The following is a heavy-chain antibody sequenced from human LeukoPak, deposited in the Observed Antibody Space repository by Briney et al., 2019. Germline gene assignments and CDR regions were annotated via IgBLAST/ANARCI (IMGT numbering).Heavy chain of an antibody. CDR1: GGSISSYY. Sequence: SETLSLTCTVSGGSISSYYWSWIRQPPGKGLEWVGYVYYSGDTNYNPSLKSRVIISLDTSKNQFSLRLNSVTAADTAIYYCARSYYDSSGFAAHFQHWGQGTLVTVSS. V-gene: IGHV4-59*01. CDR3: ARSYYDSSGFAAHFQH. CDR2: VYYSGDT. D-gene: IGHD3-22*01. J-gene: IGHJ1*01.